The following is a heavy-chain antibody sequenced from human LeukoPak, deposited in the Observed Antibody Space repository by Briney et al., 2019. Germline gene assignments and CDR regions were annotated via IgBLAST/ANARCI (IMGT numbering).Heavy chain of an antibody. D-gene: IGHD1-14*01. Sequence: GGSLRLSCAASGFTFSSYSMNWVRQAPGKGLEWVSSISSSSSYIYYADSVKGRFTISRDNAKNSLYLQMNSLRAEDTAVYYCARDPVNRPEYYYYMDVWGKGTTVTISS. J-gene: IGHJ6*03. CDR3: ARDPVNRPEYYYYMDV. CDR1: GFTFSSYS. V-gene: IGHV3-21*01. CDR2: ISSSSSYI.